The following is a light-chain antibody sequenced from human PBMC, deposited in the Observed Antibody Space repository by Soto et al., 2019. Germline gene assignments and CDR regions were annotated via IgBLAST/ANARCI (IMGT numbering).Light chain of an antibody. V-gene: IGKV3-15*01. CDR1: QSVRSN. Sequence: EIVMTQSPATLSVSPGEGATLSCRTSQSVRSNLAWYQQKPGQAPRLLIFGVSTRAPGIPSGFSGSGSGTEFTLTISSLPSEDFAFYYCQQYNNWPWTFGQGTKVDIK. CDR3: QQYNNWPWT. J-gene: IGKJ1*01. CDR2: GVS.